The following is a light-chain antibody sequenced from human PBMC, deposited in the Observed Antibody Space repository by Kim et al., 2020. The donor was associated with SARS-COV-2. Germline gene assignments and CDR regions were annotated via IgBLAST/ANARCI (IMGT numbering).Light chain of an antibody. J-gene: IGKJ4*01. CDR3: QQHKSWPLT. CDR2: GAS. Sequence: VSPGERATRSCRASQSVSSFLAWYQQKPGQAPRLVIYGASTRATGVPDRFSGSGSGTEFTLTISSLQSEDFAAYYCQQHKSWPLTFGGGTKVDIK. V-gene: IGKV3-15*01. CDR1: QSVSSF.